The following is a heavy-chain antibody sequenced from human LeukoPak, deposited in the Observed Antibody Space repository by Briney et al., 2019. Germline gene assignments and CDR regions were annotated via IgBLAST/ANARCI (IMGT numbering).Heavy chain of an antibody. CDR1: GFTFSSYA. CDR3: ARAGYSSTWYSIRLDY. D-gene: IGHD6-13*01. V-gene: IGHV3-64*01. J-gene: IGHJ4*02. Sequence: GGSLRLSCAASGFTFSSYAMHWVRQAPGKGLEYVSAISSNGGNTYYANSVKGRFTISRDNSKNTLYLQMGSLRSEDMDVYYCARAGYSSTWYSIRLDYWGQGTLVTVSS. CDR2: ISSNGGNT.